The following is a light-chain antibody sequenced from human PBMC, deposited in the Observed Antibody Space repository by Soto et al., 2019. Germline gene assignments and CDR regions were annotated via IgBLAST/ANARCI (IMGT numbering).Light chain of an antibody. CDR3: QQYENLPT. CDR1: QNINNY. V-gene: IGKV1-33*01. J-gene: IGKJ5*01. CDR2: DAS. Sequence: DIQMTQSPSSLSASVGARVTITCQASQNINNYFNWYQQKPGRAPKLLIYDASNLEAGVPSRFRGSGSGTDFTFTISRLQPEDIATYYCQQYENLPTFVQGTRREIK.